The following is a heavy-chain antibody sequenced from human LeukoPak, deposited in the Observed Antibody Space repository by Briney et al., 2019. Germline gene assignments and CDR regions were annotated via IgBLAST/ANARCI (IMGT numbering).Heavy chain of an antibody. D-gene: IGHD1-26*01. Sequence: GGSLRLSCAASGFTFSSYEMNWVRQAPGKGLEWVSYISSSGSTIYYADSVKGRFTISRDNAKNSLYLQMNSVRAEDTTVYYCARGLVGATSYYYYGMDVWGQGTTVTVSS. J-gene: IGHJ6*02. CDR2: ISSSGSTI. CDR1: GFTFSSYE. CDR3: ARGLVGATSYYYYGMDV. V-gene: IGHV3-48*03.